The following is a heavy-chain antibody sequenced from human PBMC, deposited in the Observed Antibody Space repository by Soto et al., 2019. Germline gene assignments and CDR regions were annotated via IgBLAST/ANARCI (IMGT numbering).Heavy chain of an antibody. V-gene: IGHV3-43*01. J-gene: IGHJ4*02. Sequence: EVQLVESGGAVVQPGGSLRLSCAASGFTFDDFSMHWVRQAPGKGLQWGCLIGRDGIYTYYADSVKGRFTISRDNSKNSLYLQINSLRTEDTALYFCAKEKHGASCTALHYWGQGVLVSVSS. CDR3: AKEKHGASCTALHY. CDR2: IGRDGIYT. CDR1: GFTFDDFS. D-gene: IGHD2-2*01.